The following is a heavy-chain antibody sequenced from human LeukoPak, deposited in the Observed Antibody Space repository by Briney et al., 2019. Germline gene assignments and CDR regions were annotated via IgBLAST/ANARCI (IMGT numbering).Heavy chain of an antibody. CDR1: GGTFSSYA. CDR3: ARDRIVGARPNGAFDI. J-gene: IGHJ3*02. Sequence: GSSVKVSCKAPGGTFSSYAISWVRQAPGQGLEWMGRIIPLFGTANYAQKFQGRVTITTDESTSTAYMELSSLRSEDTAVHYCARDRIVGARPNGAFDIWGQGTMVTVSS. V-gene: IGHV1-69*05. D-gene: IGHD1-26*01. CDR2: IIPLFGTA.